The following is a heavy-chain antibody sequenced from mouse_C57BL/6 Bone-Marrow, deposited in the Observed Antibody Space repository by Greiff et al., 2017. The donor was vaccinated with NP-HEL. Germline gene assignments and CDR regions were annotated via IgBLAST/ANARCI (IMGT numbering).Heavy chain of an antibody. CDR2: LYPGDGDT. J-gene: IGHJ4*01. V-gene: IGHV1-80*01. Sequence: QVQLQQSGAELVKPGASVKISCKASGYAFSSYWMNWVKERPGKGLEWIGQLYPGDGDTKYNGKFKGKATLTADKSYSTAYILVSSLTSEDSEVYFCARGDYGSSRFGYAMDYWGQGTSVTVSS. CDR3: ARGDYGSSRFGYAMDY. D-gene: IGHD1-1*01. CDR1: GYAFSSYW.